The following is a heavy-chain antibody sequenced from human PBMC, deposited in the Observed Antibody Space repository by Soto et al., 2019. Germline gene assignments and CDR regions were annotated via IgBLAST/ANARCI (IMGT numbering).Heavy chain of an antibody. V-gene: IGHV6-1*01. CDR2: TYYRSKWYN. CDR3: ARTRVYDSYNYYGMAV. D-gene: IGHD3-3*01. Sequence: LTCAISGDSVSSNSAAWNWIRQSPSRGLEWLGRTYYRSKWYNDYAVSVKSRITINPDTSKNQFSLQLNSVTPEDTAVYYCARTRVYDSYNYYGMAVWGQGTTVTVSS. CDR1: GDSVSSNSAA. J-gene: IGHJ6*02.